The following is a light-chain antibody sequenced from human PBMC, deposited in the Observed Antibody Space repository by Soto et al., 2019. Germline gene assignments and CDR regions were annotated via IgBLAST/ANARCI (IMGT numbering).Light chain of an antibody. CDR2: GAS. V-gene: IGKV3-20*01. CDR1: QSVSNNY. Sequence: VMTQSLDSLAVSLGERATINCRASQSVSNNYLAWYQQKPGQAPRLLIYGASNRATGIPDRFSGSGSGTDFTLTISRLEPEDFAVYYCQQYGSSGTFGQGTKVDNK. J-gene: IGKJ1*01. CDR3: QQYGSSGT.